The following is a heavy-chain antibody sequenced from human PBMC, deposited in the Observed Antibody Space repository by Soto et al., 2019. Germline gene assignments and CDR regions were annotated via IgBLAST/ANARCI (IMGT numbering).Heavy chain of an antibody. Sequence: QVQLVQSGAEVKKPGSSVKVSCKASGGTFSSYTISWVRQAPGQGLEWMGRIIPILGIANYAQKFQGRVTITADKSTXTXXXXXXXXXXXXXXXXXXXXXXXXXAVAGTSFDYWGQGTLVTVSS. CDR3: XXXXXXXAVAGTSFDY. J-gene: IGHJ4*02. CDR2: IIPILGIA. CDR1: GGTFSSYT. D-gene: IGHD6-19*01. V-gene: IGHV1-69*02.